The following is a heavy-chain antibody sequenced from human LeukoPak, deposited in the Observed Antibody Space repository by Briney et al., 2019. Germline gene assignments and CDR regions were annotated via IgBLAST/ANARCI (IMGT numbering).Heavy chain of an antibody. CDR3: AKGSITYYYGSGRGAFDI. V-gene: IGHV3-33*06. D-gene: IGHD3-10*01. J-gene: IGHJ3*02. CDR2: IWYDGSNK. Sequence: GRSLRLSCAASGFTFSSYGMHWVRQAPGKGLAWVAVIWYDGSNKYYADSVKGRFTISRDNAKNTLYLQMNSLRAEDTAVYYCAKGSITYYYGSGRGAFDIWGQGTMVTVSS. CDR1: GFTFSSYG.